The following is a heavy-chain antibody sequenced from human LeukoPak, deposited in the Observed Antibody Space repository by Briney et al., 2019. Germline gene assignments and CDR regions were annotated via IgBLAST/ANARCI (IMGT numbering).Heavy chain of an antibody. CDR3: ARGTPGIAAAYNWFDP. CDR1: GGTFSSYA. V-gene: IGHV1-69*05. Sequence: ASVKVSCKASGGTFSSYAISWVRQAPGQGLEWMGGIIPIFGTANYAQKFQGRVTITTDESTSTAYMELSSLRSEDTAVYYCARGTPGIAAAYNWFDPWGQGTLVTVSS. J-gene: IGHJ5*02. CDR2: IIPIFGTA. D-gene: IGHD6-13*01.